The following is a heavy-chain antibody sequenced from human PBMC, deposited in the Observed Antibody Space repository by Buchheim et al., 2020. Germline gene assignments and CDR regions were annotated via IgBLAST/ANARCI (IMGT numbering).Heavy chain of an antibody. CDR2: ISYDGSNK. J-gene: IGHJ4*02. V-gene: IGHV3-30*18. CDR1: GFTFSSYG. CDR3: AKVIDAVDSSSFFDY. D-gene: IGHD6-6*01. Sequence: QVQLVESGGGVVQPGRSLRLSCAASGFTFSSYGMHWVRQAPGKGLEWVAVISYDGSNKYYADSVTGRFTISRDNSKNTLYLQMNSLRAEDTAVYYCAKVIDAVDSSSFFDYWGQGTL.